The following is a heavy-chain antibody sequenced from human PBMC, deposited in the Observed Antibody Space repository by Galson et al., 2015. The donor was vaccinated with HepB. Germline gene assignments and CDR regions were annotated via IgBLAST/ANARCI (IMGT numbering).Heavy chain of an antibody. CDR3: ARGHYGMDV. CDR1: GFSFSGSW. Sequence: SLRLSCAASGFSFSGSWMSWGRQAPGKGLEWVAHINQDGGEKHYLDSVKGRFTVSRDNAKNSAYLQMNSLRAEDTAVYYRARGHYGMDVWGQGTTVTVSS. CDR2: INQDGGEK. J-gene: IGHJ6*02. V-gene: IGHV3-7*01.